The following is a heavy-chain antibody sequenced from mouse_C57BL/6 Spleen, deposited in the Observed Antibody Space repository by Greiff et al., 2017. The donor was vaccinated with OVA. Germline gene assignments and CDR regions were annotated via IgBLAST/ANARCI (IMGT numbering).Heavy chain of an antibody. CDR3: ARNYDGYYSYAMDY. J-gene: IGHJ4*01. CDR2: INPGSGGT. CDR1: GYAFTNYL. Sequence: VQLQQSGAELVRPGTSVKVSCKASGYAFTNYLIEWVKQRPGQGLEWIGVINPGSGGTNYNEKFKGKATLTADKSSSTAYMQLSSLTSEDSAVYFCARNYDGYYSYAMDYWGQGTSVTVSS. D-gene: IGHD2-3*01. V-gene: IGHV1-54*01.